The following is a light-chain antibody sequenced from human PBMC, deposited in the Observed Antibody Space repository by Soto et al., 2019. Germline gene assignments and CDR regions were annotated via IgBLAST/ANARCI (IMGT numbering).Light chain of an antibody. CDR1: SGHSSYA. CDR3: QTGDTGVQI. Sequence: ELTQSPSASASLGVSVKLTCTLSSGHSSYAIAWHQQQTEKAPRFLMKLNNDGSHTKGDGIPDRFSGSSSGPERYLTISSLQSEDEAVYYCQTGDTGVQIFGGGTQLTVL. V-gene: IGLV4-69*01. J-gene: IGLJ2*01. CDR2: LNNDGSH.